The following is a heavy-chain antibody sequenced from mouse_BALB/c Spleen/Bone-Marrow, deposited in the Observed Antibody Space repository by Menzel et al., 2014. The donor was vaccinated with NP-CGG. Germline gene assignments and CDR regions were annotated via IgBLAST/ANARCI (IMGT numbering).Heavy chain of an antibody. Sequence: EAHLVESGPGLVKPSQSLSLTCTVTGYSITSDYAWNWIRQFQGNKLEWMGYISYSSSTNYNPSLKSRISITRDTSKNQFFLQLNSVTAEDTATYYCARWDYGDYAMDYWGQGTSVTVSS. D-gene: IGHD1-2*01. CDR1: GYSITSDYA. J-gene: IGHJ4*01. V-gene: IGHV3-2*02. CDR3: ARWDYGDYAMDY. CDR2: ISYSSST.